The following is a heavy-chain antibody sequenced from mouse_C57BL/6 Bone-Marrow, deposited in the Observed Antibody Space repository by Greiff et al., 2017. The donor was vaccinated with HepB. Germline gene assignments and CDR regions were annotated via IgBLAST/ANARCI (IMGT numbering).Heavy chain of an antibody. J-gene: IGHJ4*01. D-gene: IGHD2-10*01. Sequence: VQLQQSGPGLVQPSQSLSITCTVSGFSLTSYGVHWVRQSPGKGLEWLGVIWSGGNTDYNAAFISRLSISKDNSKSQVFFKMNSLQADDTAIYYCATNSYHVDYWGQGTSVTVSS. V-gene: IGHV2-2*01. CDR3: ATNSYHVDY. CDR2: IWSGGNT. CDR1: GFSLTSYG.